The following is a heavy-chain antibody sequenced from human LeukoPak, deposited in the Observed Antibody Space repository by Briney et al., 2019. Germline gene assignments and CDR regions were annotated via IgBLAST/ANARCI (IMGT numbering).Heavy chain of an antibody. CDR1: GYTFTSYY. CDR2: INPTGGST. D-gene: IGHD3-16*01. V-gene: IGHV1-46*01. Sequence: GASVKVSCKXSGYTFTSYYMNWVRQAPGQGLEWMGIINPTGGSTSYAQKFQGRVTMTRDTSTSTVYMELSSLRSEDTAVYYCARGLTFGGVTNDAFDIWGQGTMVTVSS. J-gene: IGHJ3*02. CDR3: ARGLTFGGVTNDAFDI.